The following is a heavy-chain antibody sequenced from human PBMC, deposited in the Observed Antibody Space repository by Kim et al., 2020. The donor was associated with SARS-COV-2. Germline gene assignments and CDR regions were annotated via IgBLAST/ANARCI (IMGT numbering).Heavy chain of an antibody. Sequence: ASVKVSCKASGYTFTSYAMNWVRQAPGQGLEWMGWINTNTGNPTYAQGFTGRFVFSLDTSVSTAYLQISSLKADDTAVYYCARLLAVVGLYGMDVWGQGTTVTVSS. CDR1: GYTFTSYA. CDR2: INTNTGNP. J-gene: IGHJ6*02. V-gene: IGHV7-4-1*02. D-gene: IGHD6-19*01. CDR3: ARLLAVVGLYGMDV.